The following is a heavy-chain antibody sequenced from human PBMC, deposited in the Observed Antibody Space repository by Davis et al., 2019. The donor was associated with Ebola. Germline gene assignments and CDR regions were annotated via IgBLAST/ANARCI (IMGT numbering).Heavy chain of an antibody. J-gene: IGHJ4*02. Sequence: PSETLSLTCTVSGGSISSGDYYWSWIRQPPGKGLEWIGYIYYSGSTNYNPSLKSRVTISVDTSKNQFSLKLSSVTAADTAVYYCASSLGPLWFDYWGQGTLVTVSS. CDR3: ASSLGPLWFDY. CDR1: GGSISSGDYY. D-gene: IGHD3-10*01. V-gene: IGHV4-61*08. CDR2: IYYSGST.